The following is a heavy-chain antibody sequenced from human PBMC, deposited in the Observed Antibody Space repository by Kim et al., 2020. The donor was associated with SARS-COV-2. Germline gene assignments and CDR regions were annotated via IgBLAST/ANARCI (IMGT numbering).Heavy chain of an antibody. Sequence: GGSLRLSCAASEFTFRSYAMTWVRQAPGKGLEWVSAISGSGSSTWYADSVKGRFTISRDNSKNTLYLQMNSLRAEDTAVYYCAKGYSGWIFDSWGQGTRVIVPS. CDR1: EFTFRSYA. CDR3: AKGYSGWIFDS. CDR2: ISGSGSST. D-gene: IGHD6-19*01. V-gene: IGHV3-23*01. J-gene: IGHJ4*02.